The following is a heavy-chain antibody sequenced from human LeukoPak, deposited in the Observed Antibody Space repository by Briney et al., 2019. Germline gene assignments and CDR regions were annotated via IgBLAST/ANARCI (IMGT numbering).Heavy chain of an antibody. V-gene: IGHV3-33*01. CDR1: GFTFSTHA. J-gene: IGHJ6*02. CDR3: VRDRGSGYSYGMYYYFYGVDV. Sequence: AGSLRLSCAASGFTFSTHAMHWVRQAPGKGLEWVAVIWSDGSSKYYADSVKGRFSISRDNSKNTLFLDMSRLRVEESAVYYCVRDRGSGYSYGMYYYFYGVDVWGQGTTVTVSS. D-gene: IGHD5-18*01. CDR2: IWSDGSSK.